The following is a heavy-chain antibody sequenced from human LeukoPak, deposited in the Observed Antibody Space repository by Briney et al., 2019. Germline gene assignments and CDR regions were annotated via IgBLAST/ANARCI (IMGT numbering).Heavy chain of an antibody. CDR3: AIYSSSWPIDY. CDR2: INHSGST. V-gene: IGHV4-34*01. Sequence: SETLSLTCAVYGGSFSGYYWSWIRQPPGKGLEWIGEINHSGSTNYNPSLKSRVTISVDTSKNQFSLKLSSVTAADTAVYYCAIYSSSWPIDYWGQGTLVTVSS. CDR1: GGSFSGYY. D-gene: IGHD6-13*01. J-gene: IGHJ4*02.